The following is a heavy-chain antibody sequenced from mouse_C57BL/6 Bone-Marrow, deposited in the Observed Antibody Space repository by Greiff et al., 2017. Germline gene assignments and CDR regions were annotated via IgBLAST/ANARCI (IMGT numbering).Heavy chain of an antibody. D-gene: IGHD1-1*01. Sequence: QVQLQQPGAELVKPGASVKMSCKASGYTFTSYWITWVKQRPGQGLEWIGDIYPGSGSTNYNEKFKSKATLTVDTSSSTAYMQLSSLTSEDSAVYYCARETITTVVPFAYWGQGTTLTVSS. CDR3: ARETITTVVPFAY. V-gene: IGHV1-55*01. CDR2: IYPGSGST. CDR1: GYTFTSYW. J-gene: IGHJ2*01.